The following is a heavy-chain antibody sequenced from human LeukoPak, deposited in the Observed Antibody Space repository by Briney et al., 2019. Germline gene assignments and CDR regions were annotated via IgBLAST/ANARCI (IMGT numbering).Heavy chain of an antibody. Sequence: SENLSLTCTVSGDSFSSVTDYWAWIRQPPGKGLEWIASGDYSGGTYYNPSLESRVAISADMSKNQFSLKLTSVTGADTAVYYCARTSGPVMDVWGQGTTVTVSS. CDR3: ARTSGPVMDV. CDR1: GDSFSSVTDY. D-gene: IGHD2-15*01. V-gene: IGHV4-39*07. J-gene: IGHJ6*02. CDR2: GDYSGGT.